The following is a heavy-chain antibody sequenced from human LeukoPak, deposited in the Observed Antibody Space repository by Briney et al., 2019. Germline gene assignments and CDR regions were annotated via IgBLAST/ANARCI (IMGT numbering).Heavy chain of an antibody. CDR3: ARVCSNTSCWGAFDI. V-gene: IGHV3-48*01. J-gene: IGHJ3*02. D-gene: IGHD2-2*01. Sequence: GGSLRLSCAASGFTFSSYSMNWVRQAPGKGLEWVSYISSSSSTIYYADSVKGRFTIFRDNAKNSLYLQMNSLRAEDAAVYYCARVCSNTSCWGAFDIWGQGTMVTVSS. CDR2: ISSSSSTI. CDR1: GFTFSSYS.